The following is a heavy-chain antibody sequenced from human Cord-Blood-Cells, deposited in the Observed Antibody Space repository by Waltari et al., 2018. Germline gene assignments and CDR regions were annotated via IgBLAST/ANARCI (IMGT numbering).Heavy chain of an antibody. CDR3: ASSASSDAFDI. CDR2: IYYSGST. V-gene: IGHV4-30-4*08. J-gene: IGHJ3*02. Sequence: QVQLQESGPGLVKPSQTLSPTCTVSGGSIRSGDPYWSWIRQPPGKGLEWIGYIYYSGSTYYNPSLKSRVTISVDTSKNQFSLKLSSVTAADTAVYYCASSASSDAFDIWGQGTMVTVSS. CDR1: GGSIRSGDPY.